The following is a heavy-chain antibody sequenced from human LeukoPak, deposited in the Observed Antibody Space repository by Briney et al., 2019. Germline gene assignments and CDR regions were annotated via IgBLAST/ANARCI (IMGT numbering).Heavy chain of an antibody. V-gene: IGHV2-5*02. CDR1: GFSLSTRGVG. J-gene: IGHJ4*02. D-gene: IGHD4-17*01. Sequence: SGPTLVKPTQTLTLTCTFSGFSLSTRGVGVGWIRQPPGKALEWLALIYWDDDKRYSPSLKSRLTITKDTSKNQVVLTMTNMDPVDTATYYCAHSPVPHDYGDYKGSHFDYWGQGTLVTVSS. CDR3: AHSPVPHDYGDYKGSHFDY. CDR2: IYWDDDK.